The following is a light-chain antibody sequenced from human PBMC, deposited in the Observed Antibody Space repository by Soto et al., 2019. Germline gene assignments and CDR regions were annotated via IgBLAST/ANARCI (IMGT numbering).Light chain of an antibody. CDR3: QQFNSYPIT. V-gene: IGKV1-13*02. CDR2: DVS. Sequence: AIQLTQSPSSSSASVGDRVTITCRASQDIRGALAWYQQKPGKAPKILLYDVSTLESGVPSRFSGSGSGTDFTLTISSLQPVDFATYYCQQFNSYPITFGQGTRLEIK. CDR1: QDIRGA. J-gene: IGKJ5*01.